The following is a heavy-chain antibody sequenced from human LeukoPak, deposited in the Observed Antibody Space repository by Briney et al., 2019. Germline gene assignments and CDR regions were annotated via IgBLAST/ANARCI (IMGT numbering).Heavy chain of an antibody. Sequence: GGSLRLSCAASEFTFSSYGMHWVRQAPGKGLEWVAVIWYDGSNKYYADSVKGRFTISRDNSKNTLYLQMNSLRAEDTAVYYCAKDEVLYDSSGYPDYWGQGTLVTVSS. CDR3: AKDEVLYDSSGYPDY. CDR1: EFTFSSYG. CDR2: IWYDGSNK. V-gene: IGHV3-33*06. J-gene: IGHJ4*02. D-gene: IGHD3-22*01.